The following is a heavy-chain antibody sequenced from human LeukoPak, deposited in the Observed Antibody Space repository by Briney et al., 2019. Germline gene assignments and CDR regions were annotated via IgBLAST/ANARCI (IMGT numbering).Heavy chain of an antibody. D-gene: IGHD3-3*01. V-gene: IGHV4-59*01. CDR2: IYYSGST. Sequence: SETLSLTCTVSGGSISSYYWSWIRQPPGKGLEWIGHIYYSGSTNYNPSLKSRVTISVDTSKNQFFLKMNSVTAADTAVYYCARAGFYDFWSAYYPDSWGKGTLVTVSS. CDR1: GGSISSYY. CDR3: ARAGFYDFWSAYYPDS. J-gene: IGHJ4*02.